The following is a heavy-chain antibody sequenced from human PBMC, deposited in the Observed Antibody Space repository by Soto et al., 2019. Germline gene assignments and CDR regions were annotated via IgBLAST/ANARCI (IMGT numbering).Heavy chain of an antibody. J-gene: IGHJ4*02. CDR1: GGSISSGGYY. CDR3: ARGYDFWSGYSAIGYFDY. D-gene: IGHD3-3*01. V-gene: IGHV4-31*03. Sequence: SETLSLTCTVSGGSISSGGYYWSWIRQHPGKGLEWIGYIYYSGSTYYNPSLKSRVTISVDTSKNQFSLKLSSVTAADTAVYYCARGYDFWSGYSAIGYFDYWGQGTLVTVS. CDR2: IYYSGST.